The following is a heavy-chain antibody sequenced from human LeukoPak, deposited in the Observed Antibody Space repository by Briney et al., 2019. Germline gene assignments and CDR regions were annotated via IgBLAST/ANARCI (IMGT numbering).Heavy chain of an antibody. CDR2: ISGSGGST. J-gene: IGHJ5*02. CDR3: ARDADILTGYYISGWFDP. D-gene: IGHD3-9*01. V-gene: IGHV3-23*01. CDR1: GFAFSSYA. Sequence: PGGSLRLSCAASGFAFSSYAMSWVRQAPGKGLEWVSAISGSGGSTSYAQKFQGRVTMTRDTSTSTVYMELSSLRSEDTAVYYCARDADILTGYYISGWFDPWGQGTLVTVSS.